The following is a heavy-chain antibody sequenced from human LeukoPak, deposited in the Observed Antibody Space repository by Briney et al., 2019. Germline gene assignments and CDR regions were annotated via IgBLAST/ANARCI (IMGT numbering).Heavy chain of an antibody. V-gene: IGHV3-11*01. J-gene: IGHJ6*04. CDR1: GFTFSDYY. Sequence: WGSLRLSCAASGFTFSDYYMTWIRQSPQKGLEWISHITIGVGATYYADSVKGRFTISRDNAKNSLYLQMNSLRAEDTAVYYCARGHYERDVWGKGPTVTVSS. CDR3: ARGHYERDV. CDR2: ITIGVGAT.